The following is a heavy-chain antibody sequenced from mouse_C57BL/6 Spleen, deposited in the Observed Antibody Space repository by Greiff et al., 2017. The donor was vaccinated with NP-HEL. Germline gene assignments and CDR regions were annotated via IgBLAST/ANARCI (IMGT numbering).Heavy chain of an antibody. CDR1: GYTFTDYE. J-gene: IGHJ2*01. CDR2: IDPETGGT. CDR3: TRGGY. Sequence: QVQLQQSGAELVRPGASVTLSCKASGYTFTDYEMHWVKQTPVHGLEWIGAIDPETGGTAYNQKFKGKAILTAYKSSSTAYMELRSLTSEDSAVYYCTRGGYWGQGTTLTVSS. V-gene: IGHV1-15*01.